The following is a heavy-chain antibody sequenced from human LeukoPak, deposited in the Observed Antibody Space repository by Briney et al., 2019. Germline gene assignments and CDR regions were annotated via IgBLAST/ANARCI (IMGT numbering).Heavy chain of an antibody. CDR1: GFTFSIYE. CDR2: ISSSGSTI. Sequence: PGGSLRLSCSASGFTFSIYEMNWVRQAPGKGLEWVSYISSSGSTIYYADSVKGRFTISRDNAKNSLYLQMNSLRGEDTAIYYCARDGDSYGYGIDYWGQGTPVTVSP. D-gene: IGHD5-18*01. J-gene: IGHJ4*02. V-gene: IGHV3-48*03. CDR3: ARDGDSYGYGIDY.